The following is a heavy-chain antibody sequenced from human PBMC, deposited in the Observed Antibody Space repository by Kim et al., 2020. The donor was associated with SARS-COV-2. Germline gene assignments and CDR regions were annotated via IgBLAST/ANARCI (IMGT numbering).Heavy chain of an antibody. CDR3: ARGVAAAGTSWFDP. J-gene: IGHJ5*02. CDR1: GGSFSGYY. V-gene: IGHV4-34*01. D-gene: IGHD6-13*01. CDR2: INHSGST. Sequence: SETLSLTCAVYGGSFSGYYWSWIRQPPGKGLEWIGEINHSGSTNYNPSLKSRVTISVDTSKNQFSLKLSSVTAADTAVYYCARGVAAAGTSWFDPWGQGT.